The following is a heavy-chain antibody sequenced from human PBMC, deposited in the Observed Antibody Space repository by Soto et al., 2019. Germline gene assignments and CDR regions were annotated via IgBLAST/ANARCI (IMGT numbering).Heavy chain of an antibody. Sequence: SETLSLTCTVSGGSISTYFWSWIRQPAGGGLEWIGRIYTTGSTNYNPSLKSRVTMSLDTSRNQFSLKLSSVTAADTAVYFCAREGGESSDGLYYFDSWGQGSLVTLSS. V-gene: IGHV4-4*07. D-gene: IGHD3-16*01. CDR3: AREGGESSDGLYYFDS. CDR2: IYTTGST. J-gene: IGHJ4*02. CDR1: GGSISTYF.